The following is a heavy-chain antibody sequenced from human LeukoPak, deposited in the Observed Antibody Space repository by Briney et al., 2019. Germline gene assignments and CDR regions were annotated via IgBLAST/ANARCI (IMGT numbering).Heavy chain of an antibody. J-gene: IGHJ4*02. Sequence: RASVKVSCKASGYTFTSYGISWVRQAPGQGLEWMGWISAYNGNTNYAQKLQGRVTMATDTSTSTAYMELRSLRSDDTAVYYCARSIAAAGTADYWGQGTLVTVSS. CDR1: GYTFTSYG. D-gene: IGHD6-13*01. CDR3: ARSIAAAGTADY. CDR2: ISAYNGNT. V-gene: IGHV1-18*01.